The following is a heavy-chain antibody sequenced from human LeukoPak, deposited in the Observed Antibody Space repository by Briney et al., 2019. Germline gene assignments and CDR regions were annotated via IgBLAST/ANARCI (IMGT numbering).Heavy chain of an antibody. J-gene: IGHJ4*02. V-gene: IGHV4-39*07. CDR3: AGPHDYYDSSGYYSY. CDR2: IYHSGST. Sequence: SETLSLTCTVSGGSISSSSYYWGWIRQPPGKGLEWIGSIYHSGSTYYNPSLKSRVTISVDTSKNQFSLKLSSVTAADTAVYYCAGPHDYYDSSGYYSYWGQGTLVTVSS. D-gene: IGHD3-22*01. CDR1: GGSISSSSYY.